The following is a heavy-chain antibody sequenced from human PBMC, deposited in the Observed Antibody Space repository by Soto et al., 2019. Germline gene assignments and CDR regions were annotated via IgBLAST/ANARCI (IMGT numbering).Heavy chain of an antibody. CDR1: GFTFSSYG. CDR2: IWYDGSNK. Sequence: QVQLVESGGGVVQPGRSLRLSCAVSGFTFSSYGMHWVRQAPGKGLEWVAVIWYDGSNKYYADSVKGRFTISRDNSKNTLYLQMNSLRAEDTAVYYCARSGIVGATIDYWGQGTLVTVSS. CDR3: ARSGIVGATIDY. D-gene: IGHD1-26*01. V-gene: IGHV3-33*01. J-gene: IGHJ4*02.